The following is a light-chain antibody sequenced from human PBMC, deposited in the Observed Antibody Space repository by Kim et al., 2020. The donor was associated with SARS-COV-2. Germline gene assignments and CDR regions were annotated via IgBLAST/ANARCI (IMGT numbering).Light chain of an antibody. CDR3: NSRDNSGDHVV. Sequence: ALGQTVRITCHGDSLRTYYAGSYQQKPGQAPIHVIYSKNSQRSGIPDRFSGSTTGNTAALTVTGAQVVDDADYYCNSRDNSGDHVVFGGGTQLTVL. CDR1: SLRTYY. J-gene: IGLJ2*01. V-gene: IGLV3-19*01. CDR2: SKN.